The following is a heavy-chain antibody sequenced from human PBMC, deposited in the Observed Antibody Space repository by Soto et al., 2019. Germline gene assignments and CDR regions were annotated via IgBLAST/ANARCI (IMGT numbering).Heavy chain of an antibody. CDR2: IYHSGST. Sequence: SETLSLTCAVSGGSISSGGYSWSWIRQPPGKGLEWIGYIYHSGSTYYNPSLKSRVTMSADTSKNQFSLTLRSVTVADTAVYYCARRVYYDPLTAWYFDYWSQGTLVTVSS. V-gene: IGHV4-30-2*01. D-gene: IGHD3-9*01. CDR1: GGSISSGGYS. J-gene: IGHJ4*02. CDR3: ARRVYYDPLTAWYFDY.